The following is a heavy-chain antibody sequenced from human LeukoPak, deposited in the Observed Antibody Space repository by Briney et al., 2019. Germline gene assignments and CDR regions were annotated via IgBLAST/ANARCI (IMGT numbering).Heavy chain of an antibody. V-gene: IGHV1-2*02. CDR3: ARLEAADYYYYYGMDV. Sequence: ASVKVSCKASGYTFTGYYMHWVRQAPGQGLEWMGWINPNSGGTNYAQKFQGSVTMTRDTSISTAYMELSRLRSDDTAVHYCARLEAADYYYYYGMDVWGQGTTVTVSS. CDR1: GYTFTGYY. J-gene: IGHJ6*02. CDR2: INPNSGGT.